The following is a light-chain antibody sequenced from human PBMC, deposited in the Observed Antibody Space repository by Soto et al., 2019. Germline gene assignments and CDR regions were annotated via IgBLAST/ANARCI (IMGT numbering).Light chain of an antibody. CDR1: SSDVGGYNY. Sequence: QSALTQPASVSGSPGQSITISCTGTSSDVGGYNYVSWYQQHPGKAPKLIIYEVTNRPSGISYRFSGSKSGNTASLTVSGLQAEDEADYYCSSYAGSNNVVFGGGTQLTVL. CDR3: SSYAGSNNVV. CDR2: EVT. J-gene: IGLJ2*01. V-gene: IGLV2-14*03.